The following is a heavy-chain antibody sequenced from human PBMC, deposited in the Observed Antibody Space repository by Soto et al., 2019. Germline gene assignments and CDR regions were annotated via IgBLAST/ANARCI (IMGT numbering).Heavy chain of an antibody. D-gene: IGHD4-17*01. V-gene: IGHV3-23*01. J-gene: IGHJ4*02. CDR3: AKDRDNDDSLPFAH. Sequence: GGSLRLSCAVSGFTFIHAGMSCARYSLGKRLEWVSAIIGNGDITYYADSVKGRFTISRDNSKNTLYLQLNSLRAEDTAIYYCAKDRDNDDSLPFAHWDLGTLVTVPS. CDR1: GFTFIHAG. CDR2: IIGNGDIT.